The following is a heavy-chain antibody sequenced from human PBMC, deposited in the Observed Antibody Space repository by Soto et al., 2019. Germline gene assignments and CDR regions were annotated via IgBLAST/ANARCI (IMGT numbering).Heavy chain of an antibody. Sequence: TGGSLILSCAASGFTFSSYAMSWVRQAPGKGLEWVSAISGSGGSTYYADSVKGRFTISRDNSKNTLYLQMNSLRAEDTAVYYCAKARYCSSTSCPPVGHWFDPWGPGTLVTVSS. J-gene: IGHJ5*02. CDR2: ISGSGGST. CDR3: AKARYCSSTSCPPVGHWFDP. D-gene: IGHD2-2*01. CDR1: GFTFSSYA. V-gene: IGHV3-23*01.